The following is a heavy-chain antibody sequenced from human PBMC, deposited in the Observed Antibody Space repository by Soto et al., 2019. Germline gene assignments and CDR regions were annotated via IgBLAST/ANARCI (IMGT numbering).Heavy chain of an antibody. CDR1: GYTFTGYY. CDR2: INPNSGGT. J-gene: IGHJ4*02. CDR3: AREAKVVVAGHFDY. Sequence: ASVNVSCKSSGYTFTGYYMHWVRQAPGQGLEWMGWINPNSGGTNYAQKFQGRVTMTRDTSISTAYMELSRLRSDDTAVYYCAREAKVVVAGHFDYWGQGTLVTVSS. V-gene: IGHV1-2*02. D-gene: IGHD2-15*01.